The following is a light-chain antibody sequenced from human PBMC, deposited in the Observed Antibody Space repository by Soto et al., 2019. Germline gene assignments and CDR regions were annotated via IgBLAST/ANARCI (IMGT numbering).Light chain of an antibody. V-gene: IGKV3-20*01. Sequence: ENLLTQSPGTLSLSPGEEATLSCRASQSVSRNFLAWYQQRPGQAPRLLIHGASSRVNGNPDRFSGSGFGTDFTLTISRLEPEDFAVYYCLQYGSSPFTFGGGTRVTIK. CDR1: QSVSRNF. CDR3: LQYGSSPFT. J-gene: IGKJ4*01. CDR2: GAS.